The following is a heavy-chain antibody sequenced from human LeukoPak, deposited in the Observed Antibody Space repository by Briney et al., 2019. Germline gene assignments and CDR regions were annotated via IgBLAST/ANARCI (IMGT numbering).Heavy chain of an antibody. V-gene: IGHV4-34*01. Sequence: SETLSLTCAVYGGSFSGYYWSWIRQPPGKGLEWIGEINHSGSTNYNPSLKSRVTISVDTSKNQFSLKLSSVTAADTAVYYCARDGVARITIFGVVIIPNWFDPWGQGTLVTVSS. CDR1: GGSFSGYY. CDR2: INHSGST. CDR3: ARDGVARITIFGVVIIPNWFDP. D-gene: IGHD3-3*01. J-gene: IGHJ5*02.